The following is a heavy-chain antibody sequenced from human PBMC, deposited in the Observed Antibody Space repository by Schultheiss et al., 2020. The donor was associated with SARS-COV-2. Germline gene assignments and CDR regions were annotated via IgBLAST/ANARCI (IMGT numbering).Heavy chain of an antibody. CDR2: IYYSGST. J-gene: IGHJ6*02. Sequence: SETLSLTCTVSGGSISSGGYYWGWIRQPPGKGLEWIGSIYYSGSTYYNPSLKSRVTISVDTSKNQFSLKLSSVTAADTAVYYCARVGILGYCSSISCPARYYYYGMDVWGQGTTVTVSS. V-gene: IGHV4-39*01. CDR1: GGSISSGGYY. CDR3: ARVGILGYCSSISCPARYYYYGMDV. D-gene: IGHD2-2*01.